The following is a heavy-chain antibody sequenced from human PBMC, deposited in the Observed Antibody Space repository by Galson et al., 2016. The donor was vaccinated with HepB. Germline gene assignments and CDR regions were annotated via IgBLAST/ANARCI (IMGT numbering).Heavy chain of an antibody. CDR3: ARDFFDIVGVPAAMVGGDNWFDP. J-gene: IGHJ5*02. Sequence: SLRLSCAASGFTFSSYSMNWVRQAPGKGLEWVSYISSSSSTIYYADSVKGRFTISRHNAKNSLYLQINSLREEDTAVYYCARDFFDIVGVPAAMVGGDNWFDPWGQGTLVTVSS. CDR2: ISSSSSTI. CDR1: GFTFSSYS. D-gene: IGHD2-2*01. V-gene: IGHV3-48*02.